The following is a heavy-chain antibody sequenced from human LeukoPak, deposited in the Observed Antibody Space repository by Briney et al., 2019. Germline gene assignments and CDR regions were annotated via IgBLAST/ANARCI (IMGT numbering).Heavy chain of an antibody. V-gene: IGHV4-59*01. J-gene: IGHJ4*01. CDR1: GVSMTGYY. CDR3: ATRPADGSWYGVFDF. CDR2: IYSSGST. Sequence: SETLSFTCSVSGVSMTGYYWSWIRQAPGKAPEGIGYIYSSGSTNYNPSLNSRVTMSLDASKNQFSLKLTFVTAADTAVYYCATRPADGSWYGVFDFWSRGTLVTVSS. D-gene: IGHD3-10*01.